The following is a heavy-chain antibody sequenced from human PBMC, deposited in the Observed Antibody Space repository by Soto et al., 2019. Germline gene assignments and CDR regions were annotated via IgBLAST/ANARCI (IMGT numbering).Heavy chain of an antibody. J-gene: IGHJ6*02. CDR1: NGSVSSGTYS. CDR3: ARGHYYYGMDV. CDR2: IYYSGTA. Sequence: SETLSLTCTVSNGSVSSGTYSWSWVRQPPEKGLEWIGYIYYSGTAYYTPSLKSRLTMSMDRANDHFSLNLTSVTAADTAVYFCARGHYYYGMDVWGQGITVTVSS. V-gene: IGHV4-30-2*01.